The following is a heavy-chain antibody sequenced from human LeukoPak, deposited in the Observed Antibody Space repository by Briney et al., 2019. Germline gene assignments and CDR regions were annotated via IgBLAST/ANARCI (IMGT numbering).Heavy chain of an antibody. V-gene: IGHV1-2*02. CDR1: GYTFTGYY. Sequence: GASVKVSCKASGYTFTGYYMHWVRQAPGQGLEWMGWINPNSGGTNYAQKFQGRVTMTRDTSISTAYMELSRLRSDDTAVYYCARVRQTIPLGLYGMDVRGQGTTVTVSS. CDR3: ARVRQTIPLGLYGMDV. J-gene: IGHJ6*02. CDR2: INPNSGGT. D-gene: IGHD3-3*01.